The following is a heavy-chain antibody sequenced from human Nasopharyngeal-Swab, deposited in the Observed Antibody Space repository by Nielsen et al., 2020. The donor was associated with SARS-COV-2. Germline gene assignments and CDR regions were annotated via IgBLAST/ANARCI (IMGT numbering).Heavy chain of an antibody. CDR2: IIPVLPIT. V-gene: IGHV1-69*10. CDR1: GGNFSSYG. J-gene: IGHJ6*03. D-gene: IGHD5-24*01. CDR3: ARGGWLRRDYYYVYYYMDV. Sequence: SVKVSCKTSGGNFSSYGISWVRQAPGEGLEWMGGIIPVLPITRYAQKFRDRVTITADTSTSTAYMELSSLRSEDTATYYCARGGWLRRDYYYVYYYMDVWGKGTTVTVSS.